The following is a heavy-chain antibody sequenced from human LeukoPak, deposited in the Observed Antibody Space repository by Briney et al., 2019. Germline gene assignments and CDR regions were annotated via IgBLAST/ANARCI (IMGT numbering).Heavy chain of an antibody. V-gene: IGHV3-23*01. CDR2: IAGSSLGHTT. Sequence: GGSLRLSCVGSGFTFSFHGMNWVRQAPGKGLEWVSGIAGSSLGHTTHYAESVRGRFTISRDNSKNMVYLQMDSLRVEDTALYYCARDSGWLRYHDWGQGAQVTVSS. CDR1: GFTFSFHG. CDR3: ARDSGWLRYHD. J-gene: IGHJ4*02. D-gene: IGHD5-12*01.